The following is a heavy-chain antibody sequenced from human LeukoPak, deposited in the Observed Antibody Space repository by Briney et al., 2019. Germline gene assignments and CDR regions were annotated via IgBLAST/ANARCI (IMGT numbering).Heavy chain of an antibody. Sequence: GRSLRLSCAASGFTFSSYGMHWVRQAPGKGLEWVAVISYDGSNKYYADSVKGRFTISRDNSKNTLYLQMNSLRAGDTAVYCCARSPHDYWGQGTLVTVSS. CDR3: ARSPHDY. J-gene: IGHJ4*02. CDR1: GFTFSSYG. V-gene: IGHV3-30*03. CDR2: ISYDGSNK.